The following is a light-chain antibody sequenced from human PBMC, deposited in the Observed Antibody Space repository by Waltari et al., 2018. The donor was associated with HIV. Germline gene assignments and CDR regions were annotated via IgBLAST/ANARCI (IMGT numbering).Light chain of an antibody. J-gene: IGLJ2*01. CDR1: SSDVGAYNL. Sequence: SALTQPASVSGSPGQSITISCTGTSSDVGAYNLVSWYQQHPGKDPKFIIYEFNKRPSEVSIRFSGSKSGNTASLTISGLQAEDEADYYCCSYAGRSTLEVFGGGTKVTVL. V-gene: IGLV2-23*02. CDR2: EFN. CDR3: CSYAGRSTLEV.